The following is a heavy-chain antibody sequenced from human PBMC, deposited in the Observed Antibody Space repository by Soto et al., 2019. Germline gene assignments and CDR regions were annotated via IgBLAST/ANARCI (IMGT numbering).Heavy chain of an antibody. CDR2: IDYSGKT. J-gene: IGHJ4*02. V-gene: IGHV4-38-2*01. CDR1: GYLISSGYY. Sequence: PSETLSLTCSVSGYLISSGYYWGWVRQTPGKGLEWLGSIDYSGKTYKNPSLKSRVSASVDLSQNQFSLNLRSVTAADTAMYYCARHPTDIGPIDYWGQGTLVTVSS. D-gene: IGHD2-15*01. CDR3: ARHPTDIGPIDY.